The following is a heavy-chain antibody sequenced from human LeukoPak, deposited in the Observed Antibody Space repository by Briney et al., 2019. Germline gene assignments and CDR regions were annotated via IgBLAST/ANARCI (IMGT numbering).Heavy chain of an antibody. CDR2: MSGSGGST. J-gene: IGHJ4*02. Sequence: PGGSLRLSCAASGFTFSSYAMSWVRQAPGKGLEWVSAMSGSGGSTYYADSVKGRFTISRDNSKNTLYLQMNSLRAEDTAVYYCAPAPQYQLLYEGHYFDYWGQGTLVTVSS. D-gene: IGHD2-2*02. CDR3: APAPQYQLLYEGHYFDY. V-gene: IGHV3-23*01. CDR1: GFTFSSYA.